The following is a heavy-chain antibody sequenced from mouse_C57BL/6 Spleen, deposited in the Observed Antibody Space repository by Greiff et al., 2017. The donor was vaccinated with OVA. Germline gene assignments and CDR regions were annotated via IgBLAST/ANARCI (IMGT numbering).Heavy chain of an antibody. V-gene: IGHV5-15*01. Sequence: EVHLVESGGGLVQPGGSLKLSCAASGFTFSDYGMAWVRQAPRKGPEWVAFISNLAYSIYYADTVTGRFTISRENAKNTLYLEMSSLRSEDTAMYYCARHGDYDYGGAMDYWGQGTSVTVSS. J-gene: IGHJ4*01. D-gene: IGHD2-4*01. CDR3: ARHGDYDYGGAMDY. CDR2: ISNLAYSI. CDR1: GFTFSDYG.